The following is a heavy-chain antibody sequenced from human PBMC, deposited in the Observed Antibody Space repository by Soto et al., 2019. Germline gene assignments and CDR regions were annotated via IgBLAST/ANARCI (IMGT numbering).Heavy chain of an antibody. J-gene: IGHJ6*02. Sequence: ASVKVSCKASGYTFTSYGISWVRQAPGQGLEWMGWISAYNGNTNYAQKLQGRVTMTTDTSTSTAYMELRSLRSDDTAVYYCAQTTVTHYYYYGMDVWGQGTTVTVSS. CDR2: ISAYNGNT. V-gene: IGHV1-18*01. D-gene: IGHD4-17*01. CDR1: GYTFTSYG. CDR3: AQTTVTHYYYYGMDV.